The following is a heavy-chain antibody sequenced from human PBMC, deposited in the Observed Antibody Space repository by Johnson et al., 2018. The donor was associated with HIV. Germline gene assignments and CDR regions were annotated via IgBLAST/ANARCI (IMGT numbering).Heavy chain of an antibody. CDR1: GFTFSSYA. CDR3: ARARYGGLPNLDALDI. J-gene: IGHJ3*02. D-gene: IGHD4-23*01. V-gene: IGHV3-23*04. Sequence: VQLVESGGGLVQPGGSLRLSCAASGFTFSSYAMSWVRQAPGKGLEWVSAISGSGGSTYYADSVKGRFTISRDNSKNTLYRQMNSLRAEDTAVYYCARARYGGLPNLDALDIWGQGTMVTVSS. CDR2: ISGSGGST.